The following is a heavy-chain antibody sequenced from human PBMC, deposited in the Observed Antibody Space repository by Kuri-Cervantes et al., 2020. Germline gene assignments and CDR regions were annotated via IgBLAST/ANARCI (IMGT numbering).Heavy chain of an antibody. D-gene: IGHD3-22*01. Sequence: ASVKVSCKASGYTFTSYCMHWVRQAPGQGFEWMGIINPSDSRTSYAQKFQGRVTMTRDTSTSTVYMELSSLRSEDTAVYYCARYYYESSGYIDYWGQGTLVTVSS. CDR3: ARYYYESSGYIDY. J-gene: IGHJ4*02. V-gene: IGHV1-46*01. CDR2: INPSDSRT. CDR1: GYTFTSYC.